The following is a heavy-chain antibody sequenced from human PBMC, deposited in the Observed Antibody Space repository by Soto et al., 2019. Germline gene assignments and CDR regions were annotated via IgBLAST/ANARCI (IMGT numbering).Heavy chain of an antibody. CDR1: GDSVSSNSAG. D-gene: IGHD1-1*01. CDR3: ARGSWDDVSGHYYMDV. Sequence: QVPLQQSSTGLVKPSQALSLTCDISGDSVSSNSAGWNWIRQTPSRGLEWLGRTYYKSKWYYTYAASVKSRITVSPHTSKNQFSLQLTSVTPEDTAVYYCARGSWDDVSGHYYMDVWDKGTTVTVSS. V-gene: IGHV6-1*01. J-gene: IGHJ6*03. CDR2: TYYKSKWYY.